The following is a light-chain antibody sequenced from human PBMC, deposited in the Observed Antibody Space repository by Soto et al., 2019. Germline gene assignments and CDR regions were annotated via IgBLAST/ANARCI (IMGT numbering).Light chain of an antibody. J-gene: IGLJ2*01. CDR2: EVT. CDR1: SSDVGAYNY. Sequence: QSALTQPASVSGSPGQSITISCTGSSSDVGAYNYVSWYQQHPGKPPRLMIYEVTNRPSGVSNRFSGSKSGNTASLTNSGLRAEDEADYYCSSYTSGSTLVVFGGGTKLTVL. CDR3: SSYTSGSTLVV. V-gene: IGLV2-14*01.